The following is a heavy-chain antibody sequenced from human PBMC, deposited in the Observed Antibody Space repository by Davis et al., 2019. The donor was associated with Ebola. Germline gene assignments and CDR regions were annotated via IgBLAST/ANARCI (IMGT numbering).Heavy chain of an antibody. D-gene: IGHD3/OR15-3a*01. J-gene: IGHJ4*02. V-gene: IGHV4-34*01. Sequence: MPSETLSLTCAVYGGSFSGYYWSWIRQPPGKGLEWIGEINHSGSHNYNPSLKSRVTISVDTSKNQFSLKLSSVTAADTAVYYCARVRGTGVWGLDYWGQGTLVTVSS. CDR2: INHSGSH. CDR1: GGSFSGYY. CDR3: ARVRGTGVWGLDY.